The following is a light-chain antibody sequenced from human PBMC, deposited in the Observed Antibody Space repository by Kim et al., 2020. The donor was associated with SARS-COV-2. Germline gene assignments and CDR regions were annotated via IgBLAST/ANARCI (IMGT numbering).Light chain of an antibody. V-gene: IGLV3-19*01. J-gene: IGLJ1*01. CDR1: SLRRYY. Sequence: ALGQSVTITCQGDSLRRYYASWYQQKPGQAPVLVMYGKNSRPSGVPDRFSGSSSGDTTSLTLTGAQAEDEADYYCSSRDSTGNLGVFGAGTKVTVL. CDR3: SSRDSTGNLGV. CDR2: GKN.